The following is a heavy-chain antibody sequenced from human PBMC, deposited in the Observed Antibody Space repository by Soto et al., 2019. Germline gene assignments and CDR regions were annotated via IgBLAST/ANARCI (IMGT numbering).Heavy chain of an antibody. J-gene: IGHJ3*02. Sequence: PSEILSLTCTVSGCSISSYYWSWIRQPPGKGLEWIGYIYYSGSTNYNPSLKSRVTISVDTSKNQFSLKLSSVTAADTAVYYCARSGSYDAFDIWGQGTMVTVSS. CDR3: ARSGSYDAFDI. CDR2: IYYSGST. CDR1: GCSISSYY. D-gene: IGHD3-10*01. V-gene: IGHV4-59*08.